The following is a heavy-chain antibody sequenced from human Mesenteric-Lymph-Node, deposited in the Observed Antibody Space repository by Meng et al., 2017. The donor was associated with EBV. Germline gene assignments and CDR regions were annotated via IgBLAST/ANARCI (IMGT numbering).Heavy chain of an antibody. V-gene: IGHV1-8*01. J-gene: IGHJ5*02. CDR2: MNPNSGDT. D-gene: IGHD1-14*01. Sequence: HVQLVDARLEVNKPGASVKVSCKASGYTITSYDINWVRQATGKGLEWMGYMNPNSGDTNFAQKFQGRFTMTRDISMSTAYMELSSLGFEDTAVYYCARGSHATGYPSWGQGTLVTVSS. CDR1: GYTITSYD. CDR3: ARGSHATGYPS.